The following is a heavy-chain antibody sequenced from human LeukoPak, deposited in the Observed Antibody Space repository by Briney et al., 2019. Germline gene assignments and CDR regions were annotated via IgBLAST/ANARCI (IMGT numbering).Heavy chain of an antibody. V-gene: IGHV4-59*08. J-gene: IGHJ4*02. CDR1: GGSISSYY. D-gene: IGHD5-18*01. CDR3: ARHSYGVYYFDY. Sequence: SETLSLTCTVSGGSISSYYWSWIRQPPGKGLEWIGYIYYSGSTNYNPSLKSRVTISVDTSKNQFSLKLSSVTAADTAVYYCARHSYGVYYFDYWGQGTLVTVS. CDR2: IYYSGST.